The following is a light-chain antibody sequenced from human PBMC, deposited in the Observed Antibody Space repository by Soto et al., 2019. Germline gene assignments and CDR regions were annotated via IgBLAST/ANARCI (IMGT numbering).Light chain of an antibody. CDR2: EVT. Sequence: QSALTQPASVSGSPEHSITIPCTGTGRDIGSYDLVSWFQQHPGKAPKLMIYEVTKRPSGVSTRFSGSKSGITASLTISGLQAEDESDYFCCSYAGSSTWVFGGGTQLTVL. V-gene: IGLV2-23*02. J-gene: IGLJ3*02. CDR1: GRDIGSYDL. CDR3: CSYAGSSTWV.